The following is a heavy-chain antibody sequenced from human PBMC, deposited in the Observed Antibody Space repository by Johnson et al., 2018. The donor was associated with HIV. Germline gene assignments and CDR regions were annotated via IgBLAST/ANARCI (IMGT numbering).Heavy chain of an antibody. CDR3: ASDGWELLGVAAFDV. CDR2: ISGSGGST. CDR1: GFNFSSYA. Sequence: VQLVESGGNLVQPGGALRLSCAASGFNFSSYAMSWVRQAPGKGLEWVSAISGSGGSTYYADSVKGRFTISRDNSKNTLYLQMNSLRAEDTAVYYCASDGWELLGVAAFDVWGQGTLVTVSS. V-gene: IGHV3-23*04. D-gene: IGHD1-26*01. J-gene: IGHJ3*01.